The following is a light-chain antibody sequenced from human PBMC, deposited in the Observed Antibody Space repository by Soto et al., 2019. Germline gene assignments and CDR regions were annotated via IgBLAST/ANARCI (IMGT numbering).Light chain of an antibody. CDR1: RSNIGNNI. CDR3: ATWDASLKAGV. Sequence: QSVLTQPPSASGTPGQTVTISCSGSRSNIGNNIVKWYQQIPGTAPKLLIDSNNQRPSGVPDRFSGSKYGTSASLAISGLQSEDEAHYYCATWDASLKAGVFGGGTKLTVL. CDR2: SNN. J-gene: IGLJ3*02. V-gene: IGLV1-44*01.